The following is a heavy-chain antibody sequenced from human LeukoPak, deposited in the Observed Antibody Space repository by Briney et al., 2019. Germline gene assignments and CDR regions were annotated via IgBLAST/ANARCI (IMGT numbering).Heavy chain of an antibody. Sequence: GGSLRLSCAASGFTFNNYGMHWVRQAPGKGLEWVAFVRYDGINKYYADSVKGRFTISRDNSKNTLYLQMNSLRAEDTAVYYCAKVVSDSSGWAFDYWGQGTLVTVSS. CDR2: VRYDGINK. CDR1: GFTFNNYG. D-gene: IGHD6-19*01. V-gene: IGHV3-30*02. J-gene: IGHJ4*02. CDR3: AKVVSDSSGWAFDY.